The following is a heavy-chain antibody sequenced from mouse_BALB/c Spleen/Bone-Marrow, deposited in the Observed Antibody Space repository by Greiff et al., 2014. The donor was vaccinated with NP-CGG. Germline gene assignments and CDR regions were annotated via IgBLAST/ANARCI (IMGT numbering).Heavy chain of an antibody. CDR2: INPNNGGT. V-gene: IGHV1-26*01. J-gene: IGHJ4*01. CDR3: ARRIYSDYDDAMDY. Sequence: VQLQQPGPELVKPGASVKISCKTSGYTFTEYTIHWVKQSHGKSLEWIGGINPNNGGTSYNQKFEGKATLTVDKSSNTAYMELRSLTSEDSAVYFCARRIYSDYDDAMDYWGQGTSVTVSS. D-gene: IGHD2-4*01. CDR1: GYTFTEYT.